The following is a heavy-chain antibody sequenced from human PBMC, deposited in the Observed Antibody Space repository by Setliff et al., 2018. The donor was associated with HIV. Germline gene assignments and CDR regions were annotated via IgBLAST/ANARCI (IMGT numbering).Heavy chain of an antibody. V-gene: IGHV1-46*04. CDR3: ARVRPAPGAALDY. J-gene: IGHJ4*02. CDR1: GYNFSPYR. D-gene: IGHD6-13*01. Sequence: ASVKVSCKTSGYNFSPYRIHWVRQAPGQGPEWIGIIDPGGGAATYAQKLQGRITMTRDTSTTTVYMHLNSLTSDDSAVYFCARVRPAPGAALDYWGQGTLVTVSS. CDR2: IDPGGGAA.